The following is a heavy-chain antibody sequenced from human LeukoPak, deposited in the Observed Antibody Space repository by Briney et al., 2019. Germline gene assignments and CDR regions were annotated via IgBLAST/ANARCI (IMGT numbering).Heavy chain of an antibody. CDR2: IRYDGSNK. J-gene: IGHJ6*03. D-gene: IGHD2-21*01. CDR3: AKDPESYSVRYYYMDV. CDR1: GFTFSSYG. V-gene: IGHV3-30*02. Sequence: PGGSLRLSCAASGFTFSSYGMHWVRQAPGKGLEWVAFIRYDGSNKYYADSVKGRFTISRDNSKNTLYLQMNSLRAEDTAVYYCAKDPESYSVRYYYMDVWGKGTTVTISS.